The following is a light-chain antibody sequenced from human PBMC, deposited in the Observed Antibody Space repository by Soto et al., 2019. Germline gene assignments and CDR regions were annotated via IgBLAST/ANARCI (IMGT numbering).Light chain of an antibody. CDR3: QQSYTTPPT. J-gene: IGKJ4*01. V-gene: IGKV1-39*01. CDR2: AAS. CDR1: QSFSRY. Sequence: DIQMTQSPSSLSASVGDRVTITCLASQSFSRYLNWYQQKPGKAPKLLIYAASTLQSGVPSRFSGSGSGTDFTLTISSLQPEDFETYYCQQSYTTPPTFGGGTMVDIK.